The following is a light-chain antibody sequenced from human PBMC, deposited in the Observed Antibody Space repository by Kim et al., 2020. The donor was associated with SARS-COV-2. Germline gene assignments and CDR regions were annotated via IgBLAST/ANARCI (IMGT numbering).Light chain of an antibody. J-gene: IGKJ3*01. CDR2: GAS. CDR3: QQYGSSPFT. CDR1: QSVSSNY. Sequence: EIVLTQSPGTLSLSPGERATLSCRASQSVSSNYVAWYQLKPGQAPRLLIYGASSRATGIPDRFSGSGSGTDFTLTISILEPEDYALYYCQQYGSSPFTFGPGTKVDIK. V-gene: IGKV3-20*01.